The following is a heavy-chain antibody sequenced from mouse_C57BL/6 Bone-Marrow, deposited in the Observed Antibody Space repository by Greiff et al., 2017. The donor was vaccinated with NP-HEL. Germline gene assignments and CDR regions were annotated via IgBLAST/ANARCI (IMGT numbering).Heavy chain of an antibody. CDR3: ARDGSSYRWYFDV. D-gene: IGHD1-1*01. J-gene: IGHJ1*03. CDR1: GYTFTDYY. V-gene: IGHV1-19*01. CDR2: INPYNGGT. Sequence: VHVKQSGPVLVKPGASVKMSCKASGYTFTDYYMNWVKQSHGKSLEWIGVINPYNGGTSYNQKFKGKATLTVDKSSSTAYMELNSLTSEDSAVYYCARDGSSYRWYFDVWGTGTTVTVSS.